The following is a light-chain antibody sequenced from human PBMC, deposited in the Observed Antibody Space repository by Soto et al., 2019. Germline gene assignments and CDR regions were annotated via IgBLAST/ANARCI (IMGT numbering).Light chain of an antibody. CDR2: DAS. Sequence: EIVLTQSPATLSLSPGERATLSCRASQSVSSSLAWYQQKPGQAPRLLIYDASNRATGIPARFSGSGSGTDFTLTISSLEPEDCAVYYCQQRSSWPIPFGQGTRLEI. CDR1: QSVSSS. CDR3: QQRSSWPIP. V-gene: IGKV3-11*01. J-gene: IGKJ5*01.